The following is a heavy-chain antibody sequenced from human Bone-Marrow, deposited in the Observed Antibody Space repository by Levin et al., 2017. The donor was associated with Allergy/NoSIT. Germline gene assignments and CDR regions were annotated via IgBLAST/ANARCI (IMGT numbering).Heavy chain of an antibody. V-gene: IGHV3-23*01. D-gene: IGHD3-10*01. CDR1: GFTFSNYA. CDR3: AKDRDFYGSGSLGN. Sequence: EASVKVSCAASGFTFSNYAMSWVRQAPGKGLEWVSGISGSGDSTYDGDSVKGRFTISRDNSKNTLYLQMNSLRAEDTAVYYCAKDRDFYGSGSLGNWGQGTLVTVSS. CDR2: ISGSGDST. J-gene: IGHJ4*02.